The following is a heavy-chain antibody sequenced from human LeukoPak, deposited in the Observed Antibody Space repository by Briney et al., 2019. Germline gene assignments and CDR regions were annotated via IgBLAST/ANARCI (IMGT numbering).Heavy chain of an antibody. J-gene: IGHJ6*02. V-gene: IGHV3-30*18. D-gene: IGHD5-18*01. Sequence: GGSLRLSCAASGFTFSSYSMNWVRQAPGKGLEWVAVISYDGSNKYYVDSVKGRFTISRDNSKNTLYLQMNSLRAEDTAVYYCAKARYGYYHYGMDVWGQGTTVTVSS. CDR2: ISYDGSNK. CDR3: AKARYGYYHYGMDV. CDR1: GFTFSSYS.